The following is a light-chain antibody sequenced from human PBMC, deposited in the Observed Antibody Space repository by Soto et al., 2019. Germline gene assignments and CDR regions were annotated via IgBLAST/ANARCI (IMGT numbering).Light chain of an antibody. V-gene: IGKV1-27*01. J-gene: IGKJ4*01. CDR2: AAY. CDR3: QMYDNSPLT. CDR1: QDISTY. Sequence: DIQMTQAPSSLSASVGDRVTITCRARQDISTYLAWYQQKPGKVPKLLISAAYTLQSGVPPRFSGSGSGTDFTLTISSLQPEDVATYYCQMYDNSPLTVGGGTKVEIK.